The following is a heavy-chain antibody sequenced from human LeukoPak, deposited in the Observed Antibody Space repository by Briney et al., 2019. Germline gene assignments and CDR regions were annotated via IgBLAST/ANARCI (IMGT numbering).Heavy chain of an antibody. CDR3: ARDHNDFWSGYYNWFDY. D-gene: IGHD3-3*01. Sequence: PGGSLRLSCAASGFTFSSYWMHWVRQAPGKGLVWVSRINSDGSSTSYADSVKGRFTISRGNAKNALYLQMNSMRAEDTAVYYCARDHNDFWSGYYNWFDYWGQGTLVTVSS. CDR1: GFTFSSYW. V-gene: IGHV3-74*01. CDR2: INSDGSST. J-gene: IGHJ4*02.